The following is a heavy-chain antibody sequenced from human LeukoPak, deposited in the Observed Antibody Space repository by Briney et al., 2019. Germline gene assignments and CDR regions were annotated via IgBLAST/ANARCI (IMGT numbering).Heavy chain of an antibody. V-gene: IGHV3-23*01. CDR1: GFTFTNYA. J-gene: IGHJ5*01. Sequence: GGSLRLSCAASGFTFTNYAMSWVRQAPGKGLEWVSSISGSGGSTFYAASMKGRFTISRDNSKNTLYLQMNSLRAEDTAVYYCAKVRGYYDSSGYFDSWGQGTLVTVSS. D-gene: IGHD3-22*01. CDR3: AKVRGYYDSSGYFDS. CDR2: ISGSGGST.